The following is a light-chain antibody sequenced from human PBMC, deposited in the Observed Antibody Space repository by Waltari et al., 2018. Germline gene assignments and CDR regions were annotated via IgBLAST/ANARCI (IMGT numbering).Light chain of an antibody. J-gene: IGLJ3*02. Sequence: QSALTQPHSVSGSAGQSVTISCTGTGSDYVSWYQQLPGKAPKLLIYDISKRPSGVPDRFSGSKSGTSASLTVSGLQAEDEADYYGCSFEDTWVFGGGTKLTVL. CDR1: GSDY. CDR3: CSFEDTWV. V-gene: IGLV2-11*01. CDR2: DIS.